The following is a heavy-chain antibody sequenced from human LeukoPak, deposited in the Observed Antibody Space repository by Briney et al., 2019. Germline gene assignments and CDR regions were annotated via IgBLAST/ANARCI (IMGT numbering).Heavy chain of an antibody. CDR1: GGTFSSYA. CDR3: ARAQGTTVTTHCWFDP. Sequence: ASVTVSCTASGGTFSSYAISWVRQAPGQGLEWMGRIIPILGIANYAQKFQGRVTITADKSTSTAYMELSSLRSEDTAVYYCARAQGTTVTTHCWFDPWGQGTLVTVSS. V-gene: IGHV1-69*04. J-gene: IGHJ5*02. D-gene: IGHD4-17*01. CDR2: IIPILGIA.